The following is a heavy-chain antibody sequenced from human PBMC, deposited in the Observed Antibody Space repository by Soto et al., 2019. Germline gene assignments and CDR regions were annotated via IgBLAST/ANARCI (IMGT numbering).Heavy chain of an antibody. CDR1: GFTFSDYY. J-gene: IGHJ4*02. CDR3: ARAHYYYDSSGYYRY. D-gene: IGHD3-22*01. V-gene: IGHV3-11*01. CDR2: ISSSGSTI. Sequence: PGGSLRLSCAASGFTFSDYYMSWIRQAPGKGLEWVSYISSSGSTIYYADSVKGRFTISRDNAKNSLYLQMNSLRAEDTAVYYCARAHYYYDSSGYYRYWGQGTLVTVSS.